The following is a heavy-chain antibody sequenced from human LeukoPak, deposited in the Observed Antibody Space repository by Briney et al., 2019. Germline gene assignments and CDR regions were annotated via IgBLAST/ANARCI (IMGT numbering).Heavy chain of an antibody. Sequence: GGSVRLSCAASGFSFTKYWMTWVRQAPGKGLEWVANINLNGSDKFYVDSVKGRFTISRDNAKNSLSLQMNSLGAEDTAVYYCAREPNSFDYWGQGTLVTVSS. J-gene: IGHJ4*02. CDR3: AREPNSFDY. CDR1: GFSFTKYW. V-gene: IGHV3-7*01. CDR2: INLNGSDK.